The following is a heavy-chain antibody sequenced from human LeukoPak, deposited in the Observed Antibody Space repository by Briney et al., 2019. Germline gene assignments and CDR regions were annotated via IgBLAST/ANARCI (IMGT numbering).Heavy chain of an antibody. J-gene: IGHJ4*02. CDR2: ISSSGGST. D-gene: IGHD3-3*01. Sequence: GGSLRLSCAASGFTFSSYAMSWVRQAPGKGLEWVSAISSSGGSTYYADSVKGRFTISRDNSKNTLYLQMNSLRAEDTAVYYCAKDFWFLEWLSFDYWGQGTLVTVSS. CDR1: GFTFSSYA. V-gene: IGHV3-23*01. CDR3: AKDFWFLEWLSFDY.